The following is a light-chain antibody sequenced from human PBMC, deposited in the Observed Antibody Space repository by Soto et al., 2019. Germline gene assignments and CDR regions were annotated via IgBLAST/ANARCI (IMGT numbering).Light chain of an antibody. V-gene: IGKV1-39*01. CDR3: QQSFSTPYT. Sequence: DLQMTQSPSSLSASVGDRVTITCRASQSISSYLNWYQQKPGKAPKLLIYAASNLQSGVPSRFSGSGSGTDFTLTISDLQPEDFATYYCQQSFSTPYTFGQGTKLEIK. J-gene: IGKJ2*01. CDR2: AAS. CDR1: QSISSY.